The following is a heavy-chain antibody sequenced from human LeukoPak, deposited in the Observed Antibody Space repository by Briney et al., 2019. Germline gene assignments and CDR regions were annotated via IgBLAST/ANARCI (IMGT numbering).Heavy chain of an antibody. CDR2: ISGSGGST. Sequence: GGSLRLSCAASGFTFSSYAMSWVRQAPGKGLEWVSAISGSGGSTYYADSVKDRFTISRDNSKNTLYLQMTSLRAEDTAVYYCAKGSRLGDPLYCSGGSCYGLFDYWGQGTLVTVSS. D-gene: IGHD2-15*01. CDR3: AKGSRLGDPLYCSGGSCYGLFDY. J-gene: IGHJ4*02. CDR1: GFTFSSYA. V-gene: IGHV3-23*01.